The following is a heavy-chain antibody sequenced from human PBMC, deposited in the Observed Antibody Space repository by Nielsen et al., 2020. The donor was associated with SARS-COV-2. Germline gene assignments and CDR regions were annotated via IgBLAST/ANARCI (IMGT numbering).Heavy chain of an antibody. D-gene: IGHD2-15*01. CDR1: GFTFSTYG. CDR2: ISYDGSNK. V-gene: IGHV3-30*18. Sequence: GESLKISCAASGFTFSTYGMHWVRQAPVKGLEWVAAISYDGSNKYYVGSVKGRFTISRDNSKNTLYLQMSSLREEDTAVYYCAKDWTAIVVVPSGGVDYWGQGTLVTVSS. CDR3: AKDWTAIVVVPSGGVDY. J-gene: IGHJ4*02.